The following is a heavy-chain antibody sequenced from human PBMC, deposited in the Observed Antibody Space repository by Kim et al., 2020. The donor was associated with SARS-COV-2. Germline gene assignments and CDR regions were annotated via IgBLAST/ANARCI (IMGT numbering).Heavy chain of an antibody. D-gene: IGHD1-26*01. CDR3: ARDWGGGVGATTGTPGGY. J-gene: IGHJ4*02. Sequence: ASVKVSCKASGYTFTSYGISWVRQAPGQGLEWMGWISAYNGNTNYAQKLQGRVTMTTDTSTSTAYMELRSLRSDDTAVYYCARDWGGGVGATTGTPGGYWGQGTLVTVSS. V-gene: IGHV1-18*01. CDR2: ISAYNGNT. CDR1: GYTFTSYG.